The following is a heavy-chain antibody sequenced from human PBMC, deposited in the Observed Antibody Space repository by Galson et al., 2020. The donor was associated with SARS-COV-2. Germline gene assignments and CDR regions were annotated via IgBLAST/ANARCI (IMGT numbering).Heavy chain of an antibody. J-gene: IGHJ4*02. V-gene: IGHV4-39*01. D-gene: IGHD5-18*01. CDR1: GASVSNSDYY. Sequence: SETLSLTCTVSGASVSNSDYYWGWIRQPPGKGLEWIGTFLYSEDTYYNPSLKSRVTISVDTSTNQFSLKLTSVTAADTAIYYCARHDDVDADLLRGYYWGQGTLVTVSS. CDR3: ARHDDVDADLLRGYY. CDR2: FLYSEDT.